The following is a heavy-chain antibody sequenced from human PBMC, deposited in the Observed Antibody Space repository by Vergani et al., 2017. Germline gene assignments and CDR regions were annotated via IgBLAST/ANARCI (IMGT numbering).Heavy chain of an antibody. J-gene: IGHJ4*02. CDR3: AREWGFYYDSSGYYYSSSGFGY. D-gene: IGHD3-22*01. V-gene: IGHV4-4*07. CDR1: GGSLSSYY. Sequence: QVQLQESGPGLVKPSETLSLTCTVSGGSLSSYYWSWIRQPAGKGLEWIGRIYTSGSTNYNPSLKSRVTISVDTSKNQFSLKLSSVTAADTAVYYCAREWGFYYDSSGYYYSSSGFGYWGQGTLVTVSS. CDR2: IYTSGST.